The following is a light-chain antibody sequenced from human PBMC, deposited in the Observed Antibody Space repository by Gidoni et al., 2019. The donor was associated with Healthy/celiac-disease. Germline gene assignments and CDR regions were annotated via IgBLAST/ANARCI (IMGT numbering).Light chain of an antibody. CDR3: SSYTSSSTLEV. CDR2: EVS. V-gene: IGLV2-14*01. CDR1: SRDVGGYNY. Sequence: QSALTQPASVSGSPGQSITISCTGTSRDVGGYNYVSWYQQHPGKAPKLMIYEVSNRPSGVPDRFSGSKSGNTASLTISGLQAEDEADYYCSSYTSSSTLEVFGTGTKVTVL. J-gene: IGLJ1*01.